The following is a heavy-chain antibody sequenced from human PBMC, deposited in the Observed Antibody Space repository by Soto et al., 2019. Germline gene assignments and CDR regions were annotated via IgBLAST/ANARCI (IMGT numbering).Heavy chain of an antibody. D-gene: IGHD5-18*01. J-gene: IGHJ4*02. CDR2: IYHSGST. V-gene: IGHV4-4*02. CDR3: ARRFGYSYGSYYFDY. CDR1: GGSISSSNW. Sequence: PSETLSLTCAVSGGSISSSNWWSWVRQPPGKGLEWIGEIYHSGSTNYNPSLKSRVTISVDKSKNQFSLKLSSVTAADTAVYYCARRFGYSYGSYYFDYWGQGTLVTVSS.